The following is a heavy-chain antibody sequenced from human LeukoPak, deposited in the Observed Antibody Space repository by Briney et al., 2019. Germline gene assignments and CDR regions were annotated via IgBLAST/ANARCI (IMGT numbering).Heavy chain of an antibody. Sequence: PGGSLRLSCVASGFTFGIYGMRWVRQAPGKGLEWVAFYRNDGRREYYADSVKGRFTISRDNAKNSLYLQMNSLRAEDTAVYYCARRGCTSCLNYNWFDPWGQGTLVTVSS. D-gene: IGHD2-2*01. V-gene: IGHV3-30*02. CDR2: YRNDGRRE. CDR3: ARRGCTSCLNYNWFDP. J-gene: IGHJ5*02. CDR1: GFTFGIYG.